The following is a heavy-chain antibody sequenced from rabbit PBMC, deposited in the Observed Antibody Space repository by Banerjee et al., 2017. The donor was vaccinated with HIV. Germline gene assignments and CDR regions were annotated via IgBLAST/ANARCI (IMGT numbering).Heavy chain of an antibody. D-gene: IGHD7-1*01. CDR1: GIDFSYIYY. Sequence: QEQLEESGGDLVKPEGSLTLTCTASGIDFSYIYYMCWVRQTPGKGLEWIGCIYTGSDGTYYASWAKGRFTISKTSSTTVTLQMTSLTAADTATYFCARGGVSTDSAGMHLWGPGTLVTVS. CDR2: IYTGSDGT. CDR3: ARGGVSTDSAGMHL. J-gene: IGHJ6*01. V-gene: IGHV1S45*01.